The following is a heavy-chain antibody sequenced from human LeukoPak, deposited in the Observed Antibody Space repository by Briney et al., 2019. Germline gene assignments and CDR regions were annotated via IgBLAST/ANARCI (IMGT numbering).Heavy chain of an antibody. D-gene: IGHD3-22*01. CDR3: ARDRSSSGYTLDY. V-gene: IGHV3-30-3*01. CDR1: GFTFSSQA. Sequence: GGSLRLSCEASGFTFSSQAMHWVRQAPGKGLEWVAVISYDGSNKYYADSVKGRFTISRDNSKNTLYLQMNSLRAEDTAVYYCARDRSSSGYTLDYWGQGTLVTVSS. J-gene: IGHJ4*02. CDR2: ISYDGSNK.